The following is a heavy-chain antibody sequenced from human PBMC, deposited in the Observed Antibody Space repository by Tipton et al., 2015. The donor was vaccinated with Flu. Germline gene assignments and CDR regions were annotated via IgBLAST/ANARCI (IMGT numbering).Heavy chain of an antibody. J-gene: IGHJ5*02. CDR1: GGSISSSRYY. D-gene: IGHD4-11*01. Sequence: LRLSCTVSGGSISSSRYYWGWIRQPPGKGLEWIGSIYHSGTAYYNPSLKSRVTISVDTSKNQISLKLSSVTAADTAVYYCARYPESNYHWFGPWGQGALVTFSS. V-gene: IGHV4-39*07. CDR2: IYHSGTA. CDR3: ARYPESNYHWFGP.